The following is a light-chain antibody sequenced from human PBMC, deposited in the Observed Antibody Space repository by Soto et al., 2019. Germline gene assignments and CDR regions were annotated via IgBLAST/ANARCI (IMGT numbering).Light chain of an antibody. J-gene: IGLJ1*01. V-gene: IGLV2-8*01. Sequence: QSALTQPPSASGSPGQSVTISCTGTSSDVGGYNYVSWYQQHPGKAPKLMIYEVSKRPSGVPDRFSGSKSGNTASLTVSGLQAEDEADYYCSSYTAYTTYVFGTGTKVTVL. CDR1: SSDVGGYNY. CDR3: SSYTAYTTYV. CDR2: EVS.